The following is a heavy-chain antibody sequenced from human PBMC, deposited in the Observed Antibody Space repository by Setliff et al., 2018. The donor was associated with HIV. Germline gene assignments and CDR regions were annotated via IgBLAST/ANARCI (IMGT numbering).Heavy chain of an antibody. D-gene: IGHD3-22*01. CDR2: MNTDGSST. CDR1: GFTFSSYW. V-gene: IGHV3-74*01. CDR3: ARAAHDNTAYRPLDV. Sequence: LRLSCAASGFTFSSYWMHWVRQAPGKGLVWVFGMNTDGSSTRYADSVKGRFTISRDNAKNMLYLQMNSLRAEDTAVYYCARAAHDNTAYRPLDVWGKGTTVTVSS. J-gene: IGHJ6*04.